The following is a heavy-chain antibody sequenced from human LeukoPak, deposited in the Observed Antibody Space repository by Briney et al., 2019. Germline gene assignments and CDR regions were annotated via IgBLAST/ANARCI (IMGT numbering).Heavy chain of an antibody. D-gene: IGHD3-10*01. CDR3: AKDQWGYMVRGVTLDY. V-gene: IGHV3-23*01. CDR2: ISGSGGST. J-gene: IGHJ4*02. Sequence: PGGSLRLSCAASGSTFSSYAMSWVRQAPGKGLEWVSAISGSGGSTYYADSVKGRFTISRDNSKNTLYLQMNSLRVEDTAVYYCAKDQWGYMVRGVTLDYWGQGTLVTVSS. CDR1: GSTFSSYA.